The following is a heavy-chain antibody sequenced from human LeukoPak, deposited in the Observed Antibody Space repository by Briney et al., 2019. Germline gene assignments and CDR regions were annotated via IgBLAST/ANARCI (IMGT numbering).Heavy chain of an antibody. V-gene: IGHV4-61*09. CDR2: IYTSGST. CDR3: ARDKTQGYYYYNYVDV. J-gene: IGHJ6*03. Sequence: SETLSLTCTVSGGSISSSSYYWGWIRQPAGKGLEWIGHIYTSGSTYYNPSLKSRVTMSVDTSKNQFSLKLSSVTAADTAMYYCARDKTQGYYYYNYVDVWGKGTTVTVSS. CDR1: GGSISSSSYY.